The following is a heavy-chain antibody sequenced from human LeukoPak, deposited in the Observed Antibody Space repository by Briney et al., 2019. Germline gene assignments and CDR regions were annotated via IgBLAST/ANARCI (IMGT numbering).Heavy chain of an antibody. CDR3: ATPGPVLLWFGELLR. D-gene: IGHD3-10*01. J-gene: IGHJ4*02. V-gene: IGHV1-24*01. Sequence: ASVKVSCKVSGYTLTELSMHWVRQAPGKRLEWMGGFDPEDGETIYAQKFQGRVTMTEDTSTDTAYMELSSLRSEDTAVYYCATPGPVLLWFGELLRWGQGTLVTVSS. CDR2: FDPEDGET. CDR1: GYTLTELS.